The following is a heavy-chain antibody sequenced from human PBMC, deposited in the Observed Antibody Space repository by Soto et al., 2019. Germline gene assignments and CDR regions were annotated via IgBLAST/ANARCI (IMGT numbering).Heavy chain of an antibody. Sequence: SETLSLTCAVYGGSFSGYYWSWIRQPPGKGLEWIGEINHSGNTNYNSSLKSRVTISVDTSKNQFSLKLSSVTAADTAVYYCARRFVKTTVYHFDYWGQGTLVTVSS. CDR3: ARRFVKTTVYHFDY. D-gene: IGHD4-17*01. V-gene: IGHV4-34*01. CDR2: INHSGNT. CDR1: GGSFSGYY. J-gene: IGHJ4*02.